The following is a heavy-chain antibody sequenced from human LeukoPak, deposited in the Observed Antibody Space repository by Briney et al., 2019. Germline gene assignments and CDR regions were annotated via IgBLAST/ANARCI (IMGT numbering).Heavy chain of an antibody. CDR2: IYYSGST. Sequence: SETLSLTCTVPGGSISSYYWSWIRQPPGKGLAWIGYIYYSGSTNYNPSLKSRVTISVDTSKNQFSLKLSSVTAADTAVYYCARARYSSSWYRGRNWFDPWGQGTLVTVSS. V-gene: IGHV4-59*01. D-gene: IGHD6-13*01. J-gene: IGHJ5*02. CDR3: ARARYSSSWYRGRNWFDP. CDR1: GGSISSYY.